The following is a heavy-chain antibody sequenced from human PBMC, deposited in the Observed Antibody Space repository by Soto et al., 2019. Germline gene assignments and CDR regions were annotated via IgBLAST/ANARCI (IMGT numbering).Heavy chain of an antibody. D-gene: IGHD6-13*01. CDR2: INPNSGGT. CDR1: GYTFTGYY. Sequence: QVQLVQSGAEVKKPGASVKVSCKASGYTFTGYYMHWVRQAPGQGLRWMGWINPNSGGTNYAQKFQGWVTMTRDTSISTAYMELSRLRSDDTAVYYCARAQYSSSWYRDYYYGMDVWGQGTTVTVSS. CDR3: ARAQYSSSWYRDYYYGMDV. V-gene: IGHV1-2*04. J-gene: IGHJ6*02.